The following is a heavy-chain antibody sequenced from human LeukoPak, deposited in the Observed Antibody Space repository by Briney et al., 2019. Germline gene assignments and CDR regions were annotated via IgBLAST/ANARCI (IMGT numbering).Heavy chain of an antibody. Sequence: QPKGSVRLSCAASGFTVSSKYMAWVRQAPGKGLEWVSFINSGGTTYYADSVKGRFTISRDYSKNTLNLQMNSLRAEDTAVYYCATIVSDSSGWYHFDHWGQGALVTVSS. CDR3: ATIVSDSSGWYHFDH. V-gene: IGHV3-66*01. D-gene: IGHD6-19*01. CDR2: INSGGTT. CDR1: GFTVSSKY. J-gene: IGHJ4*02.